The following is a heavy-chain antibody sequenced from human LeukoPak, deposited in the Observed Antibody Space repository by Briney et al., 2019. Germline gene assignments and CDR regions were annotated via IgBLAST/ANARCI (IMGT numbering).Heavy chain of an antibody. J-gene: IGHJ4*02. D-gene: IGHD3-3*01. Sequence: QSGGSLRLSCAASGFTFDDYAMHWVRQAPGKGLEWVSGISWNSGSIGCADSVKGRFTISRDNAKNSLYLQMNSLRAEDTALYYCAKGTYYDFWSGYLDYWGQGTLVTVSS. V-gene: IGHV3-9*01. CDR1: GFTFDDYA. CDR3: AKGTYYDFWSGYLDY. CDR2: ISWNSGSI.